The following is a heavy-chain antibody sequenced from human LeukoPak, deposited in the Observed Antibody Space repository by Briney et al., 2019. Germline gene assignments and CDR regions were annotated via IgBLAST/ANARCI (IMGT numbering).Heavy chain of an antibody. Sequence: GGSLRLSCAASGFTFSSYAMGWVRQAPGKGLEWVSASGSGDTYYADSVKGRFTISRDNSKNTLYLQMNSLRAEDTAVYYCATTGYSSRNYWGQGTLVTVSS. V-gene: IGHV3-23*01. J-gene: IGHJ4*02. D-gene: IGHD6-13*01. CDR3: ATTGYSSRNY. CDR1: GFTFSSYA. CDR2: SGSGDT.